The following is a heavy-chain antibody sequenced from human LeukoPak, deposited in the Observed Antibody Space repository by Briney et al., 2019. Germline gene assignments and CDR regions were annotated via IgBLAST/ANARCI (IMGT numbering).Heavy chain of an antibody. CDR1: GFTFSSYA. CDR2: ISGSGGST. V-gene: IGHV3-23*01. J-gene: IGHJ1*01. CDR3: AKDVTGFWSGYHVFQH. D-gene: IGHD3-3*01. Sequence: PGGSLRLSCAASGFTFSSYAMSWVRQAPGKGLEWVSAISGSGGSTYYADSVKGRFTISRDNSKNTLYLQMNSLRAEDTAVYYCAKDVTGFWSGYHVFQHWGQGTLVTVSS.